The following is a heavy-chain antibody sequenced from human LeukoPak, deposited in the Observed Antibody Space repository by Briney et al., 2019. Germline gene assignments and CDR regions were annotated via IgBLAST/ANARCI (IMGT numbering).Heavy chain of an antibody. CDR1: GGSISSGDYY. Sequence: SETLSLTCTVSGGSISSGDYYWSWIRQPPGKGLEWIGYIYYSGSTYYNPSLKSRVTISVDTSKNQFSLKLSSVTAADTAVYYCARVGGVDALDIWGQGTMVTVSS. CDR3: ARVGGVDALDI. V-gene: IGHV4-30-4*01. D-gene: IGHD2-8*02. J-gene: IGHJ3*02. CDR2: IYYSGST.